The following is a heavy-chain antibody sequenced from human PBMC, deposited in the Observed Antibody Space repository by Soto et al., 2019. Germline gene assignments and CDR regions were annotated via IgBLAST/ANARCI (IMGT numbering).Heavy chain of an antibody. CDR3: AKLLLWFGELLFGDPSFDP. Sequence: GGSLRLSCAASGFTFSSYAMSWVRQAPGKGLEWVSAISGSGGSTYYADSVKGRYTISRDNSKNTLSLQMNSLRAEDTAVYYCAKLLLWFGELLFGDPSFDPWGQGTLVTVSS. J-gene: IGHJ5*02. CDR1: GFTFSSYA. V-gene: IGHV3-23*01. D-gene: IGHD3-10*01. CDR2: ISGSGGST.